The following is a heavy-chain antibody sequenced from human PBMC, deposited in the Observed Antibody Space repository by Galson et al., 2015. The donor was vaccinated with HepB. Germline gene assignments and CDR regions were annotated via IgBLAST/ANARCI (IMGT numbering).Heavy chain of an antibody. CDR2: IWYDGSNK. Sequence: SMRLSCAASGFTFSSYGMHWVRQAPGKGLEWVAVIWYDGSNKYYADSVKGRFTISRDNSKNTLYLQMNSLRAEDTAVYYCARDPLDYGDYGPVHRGAFEIWGQGTMVTVSS. CDR1: GFTFSSYG. V-gene: IGHV3-33*01. J-gene: IGHJ3*02. CDR3: ARDPLDYGDYGPVHRGAFEI. D-gene: IGHD4-17*01.